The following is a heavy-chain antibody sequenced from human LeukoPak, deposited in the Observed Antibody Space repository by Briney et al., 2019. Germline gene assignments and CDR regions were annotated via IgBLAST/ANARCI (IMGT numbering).Heavy chain of an antibody. CDR2: IKQDGSEK. J-gene: IGHJ3*02. Sequence: GGSLRLSCAASGFIFSSYWMSWVRQAPGKGLERVANIKQDGSEKYYVDSVKGRFTISRDNSKNTLYLQMNSLRAEDTAVYYCAEALGIAVAGTTDAFDIWGQGTMVTVSS. CDR1: GFIFSSYW. CDR3: AEALGIAVAGTTDAFDI. D-gene: IGHD6-19*01. V-gene: IGHV3-7*01.